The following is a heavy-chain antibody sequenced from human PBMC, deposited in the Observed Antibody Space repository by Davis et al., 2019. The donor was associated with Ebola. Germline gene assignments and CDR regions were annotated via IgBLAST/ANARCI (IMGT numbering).Heavy chain of an antibody. D-gene: IGHD5-24*01. Sequence: GESLKISCAASGFTFSTFAMHWVRQAPGKGLGWVAGITGNGGYIEYADSVRGRFTISRDNSKKTLHLQLSSLRAEDTALYYCAPKMSGSHPFDYWGQGTLVTVSS. V-gene: IGHV3-23*01. J-gene: IGHJ4*02. CDR1: GFTFSTFA. CDR3: APKMSGSHPFDY. CDR2: ITGNGGYI.